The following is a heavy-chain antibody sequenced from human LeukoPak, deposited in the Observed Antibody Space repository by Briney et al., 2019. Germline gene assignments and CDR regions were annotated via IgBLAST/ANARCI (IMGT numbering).Heavy chain of an antibody. CDR1: GFTFSSYA. Sequence: PGGSLRLSCAASGFTFSSYAMSWVRQAPGKGLEWVSTINGGGVNTHYADSVGGRFTISRDNSKNTLFLQMNSLRDEDTAVYYCAKELYSNYGPAAYWGQGNLVTVSS. J-gene: IGHJ4*02. CDR2: INGGGVNT. D-gene: IGHD4-11*01. V-gene: IGHV3-23*01. CDR3: AKELYSNYGPAAY.